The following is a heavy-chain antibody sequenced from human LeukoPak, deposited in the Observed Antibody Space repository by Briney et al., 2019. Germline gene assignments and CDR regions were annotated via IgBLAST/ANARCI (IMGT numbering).Heavy chain of an antibody. CDR3: AGGGGGVVTETYYYYGMDV. CDR1: GYSFTSYW. CDR2: IYPGDSDT. V-gene: IGHV5-51*01. J-gene: IGHJ6*02. Sequence: GESLKISCKGSGYSFTSYWIGWVRQMPGKGLEWMGIIYPGDSDTRYSPSFQGQVTISADKSISTAYRQWSSLKASDPAMYYCAGGGGGVVTETYYYYGMDVWGQGTTVTVSS. D-gene: IGHD2-21*02.